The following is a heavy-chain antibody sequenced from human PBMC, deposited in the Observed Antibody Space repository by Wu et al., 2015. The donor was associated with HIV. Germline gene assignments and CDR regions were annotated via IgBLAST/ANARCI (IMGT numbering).Heavy chain of an antibody. Sequence: QVQLVQSGAEVEKPGASVKVSCKASGYTFTSYGISWVRQAPGQGLEWMGWISAYNGNTNYAQKLQGRVTMTTDTSTSTAYMELRSLRSDDTAVYYCARVLLLTVTNVLIDYWGQGTLVTVSS. CDR2: ISAYNGNT. CDR3: ARVLLLTVTNVLIDY. CDR1: GYTFTSYG. J-gene: IGHJ4*02. D-gene: IGHD4-11*01. V-gene: IGHV1-18*01.